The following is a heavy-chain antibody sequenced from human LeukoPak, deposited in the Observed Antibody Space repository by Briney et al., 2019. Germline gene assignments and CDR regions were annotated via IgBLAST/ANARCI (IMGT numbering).Heavy chain of an antibody. CDR3: ARGPSSNNFLHLDY. Sequence: GVSLRLSCAASGFTFSSYSMNWDRKAPGKGLEWVSVIYSDRSTYYADSVKGRFTISRDNSKNTLFLQMNSLRAEDTAIYYCARGPSSNNFLHLDYWGQGTLVTVSS. CDR2: IYSDRST. D-gene: IGHD2-2*01. CDR1: GFTFSSYS. J-gene: IGHJ4*02. V-gene: IGHV3-66*01.